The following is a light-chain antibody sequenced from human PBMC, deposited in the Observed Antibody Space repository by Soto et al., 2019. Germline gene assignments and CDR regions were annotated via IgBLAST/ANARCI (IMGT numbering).Light chain of an antibody. CDR3: QQYNNWPLT. CDR2: GAA. V-gene: IGKV3-15*01. CDR1: QSVSNN. Sequence: ETVMTQSPATLSVSPGERATLSCRASQSVSNNLAWYQQKPGQAPRLLIYGAATRATGIPARFSGSGSGTEFTLTISSLQSEDFAVYYCQQYNNWPLTFAQGTKVDIK. J-gene: IGKJ1*01.